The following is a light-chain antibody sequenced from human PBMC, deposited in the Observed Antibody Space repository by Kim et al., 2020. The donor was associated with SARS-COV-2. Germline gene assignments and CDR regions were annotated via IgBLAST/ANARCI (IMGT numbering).Light chain of an antibody. J-gene: IGLJ2*01. CDR1: IIGRDS. CDR2: YDN. V-gene: IGLV3-21*01. Sequence: SYELTQPPSVSVAPGQTATITCWGDIIGRDSVHWYQQKPGRSPVLVIYYDNDRPSGIPERFSGSNSGNTATLTISRAEARDEADYYCQVWDTTADHVVFG. CDR3: QVWDTTADHVV.